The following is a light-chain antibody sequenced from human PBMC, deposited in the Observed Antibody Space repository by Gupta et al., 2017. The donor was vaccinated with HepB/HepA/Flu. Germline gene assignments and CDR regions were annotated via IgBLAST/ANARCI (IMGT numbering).Light chain of an antibody. CDR1: NSGSKS. CDR3: QVWDSSSDHPYVV. Sequence: SYVLTQPPSVSVAPGKTARITCGGNNSGSKSVHWYQQKPGQAPVLVVYDDSDRPSGIPERFSGSNSGNTATLTISRVEAGDEADYYCQVWDSSSDHPYVVFGGGTKLTVL. CDR2: DDS. V-gene: IGLV3-21*03. J-gene: IGLJ2*01.